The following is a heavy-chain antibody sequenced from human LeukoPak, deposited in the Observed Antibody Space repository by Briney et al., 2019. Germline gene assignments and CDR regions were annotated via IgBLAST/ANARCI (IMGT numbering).Heavy chain of an antibody. CDR2: ITGGGDST. Sequence: GGSLRLSCAASGFIFSDYAMSWVRQAPGKGLEWVSTITGGGDSTYYVDSVRGRFTISRDNSRNTLYLQMYNLRAEDAALYFCAKNPQRGVYHYYFDYWGQGTLVTVSS. CDR3: AKNPQRGVYHYYFDY. CDR1: GFIFSDYA. D-gene: IGHD5/OR15-5a*01. V-gene: IGHV3-23*01. J-gene: IGHJ4*02.